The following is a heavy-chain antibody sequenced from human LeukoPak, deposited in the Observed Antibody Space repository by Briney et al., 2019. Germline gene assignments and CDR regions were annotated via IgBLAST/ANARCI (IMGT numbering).Heavy chain of an antibody. CDR1: GYTFTSYG. CDR2: ISAYNGNT. V-gene: IGHV1-18*01. Sequence: ASVKVSCKASGYTFTSYGSSWVRQAPGQGLEWMGWISAYNGNTNYAQKLQGRVTMTTDTSTSTAYMELRSLRSDDTAVYYCASSHLWFGELFYHYGMDVWGQGTTVTVSS. J-gene: IGHJ6*02. CDR3: ASSHLWFGELFYHYGMDV. D-gene: IGHD3-10*01.